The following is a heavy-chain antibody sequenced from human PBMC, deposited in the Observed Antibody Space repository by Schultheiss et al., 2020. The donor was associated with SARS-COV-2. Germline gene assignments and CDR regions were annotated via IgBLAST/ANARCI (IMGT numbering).Heavy chain of an antibody. V-gene: IGHV4-34*01. D-gene: IGHD1-26*01. CDR2: INHSGST. CDR3: ARLRGLPVYYYYYGMDV. Sequence: SETLSLTCAVYGGSFSGYYWSWIRQPPGKGLEWIGEINHSGSTNYNPSLKSRVTISVDTSKNQFSLKLSSVTAADTAVYYCARLRGLPVYYYYYGMDVWGQGTTVTV. J-gene: IGHJ6*02. CDR1: GGSFSGYY.